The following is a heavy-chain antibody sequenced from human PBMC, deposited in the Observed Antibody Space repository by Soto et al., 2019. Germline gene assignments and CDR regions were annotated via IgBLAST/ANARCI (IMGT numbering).Heavy chain of an antibody. CDR3: ARGKYYDFWSGYYIRHPFDY. D-gene: IGHD3-3*01. Sequence: SETLSLTCAVYGGSFSGYYWSWIRQPPGKGLEWIGEINHSGSTNYNPSLKSRVTISVDTSKNQFSLKLSSVTAADTAVYYCARGKYYDFWSGYYIRHPFDYWGQGTLVTVSS. CDR1: GGSFSGYY. CDR2: INHSGST. J-gene: IGHJ4*02. V-gene: IGHV4-34*01.